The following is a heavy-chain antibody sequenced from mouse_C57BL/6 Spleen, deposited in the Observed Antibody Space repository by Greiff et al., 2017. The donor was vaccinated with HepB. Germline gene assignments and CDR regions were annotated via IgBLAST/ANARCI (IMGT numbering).Heavy chain of an antibody. J-gene: IGHJ4*01. CDR3: ARPLLLGMDY. Sequence: VQLQQSGAELVKPGASVKLSCKASGYTFTSYWMHWVKQRPGQGLEWIGMIHPNSGSTNYNEKLKSKATLTVDKSSSTAYMQLSSLTSEDSAVYYCARPLLLGMDYWGQGTSVTVSS. CDR2: IHPNSGST. CDR1: GYTFTSYW. D-gene: IGHD1-1*01. V-gene: IGHV1-64*01.